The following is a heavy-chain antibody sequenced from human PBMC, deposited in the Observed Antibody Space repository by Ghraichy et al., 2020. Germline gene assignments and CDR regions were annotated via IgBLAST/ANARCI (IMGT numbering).Heavy chain of an antibody. J-gene: IGHJ4*02. CDR2: ISSSSSTI. V-gene: IGHV3-48*02. CDR3: ARGVRLRDYYDSSGYLDFDY. CDR1: GFTFSSYS. D-gene: IGHD3-22*01. Sequence: GESLRLSCAASGFTFSSYSMNWVRQAPGKGLEWVSYISSSSSTIYYADSVKGRFTISRDNAKNSLYLQMNSLRDEDTAVYYCARGVRLRDYYDSSGYLDFDYWGQGTLVTVSS.